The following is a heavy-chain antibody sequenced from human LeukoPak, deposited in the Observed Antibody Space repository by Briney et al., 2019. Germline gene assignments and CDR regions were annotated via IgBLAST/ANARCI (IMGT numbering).Heavy chain of an antibody. CDR3: ARLRSSGYSNYYYYGMDV. CDR1: GYSFTSYW. D-gene: IGHD3-22*01. J-gene: IGHJ6*02. V-gene: IGHV5-51*01. Sequence: GESLKISCKGSGYSFTSYWIGWVRQMPGKGLEWMGIIYPGDSDTRYSPSFQGQVTISADKSISTAYLQWSSLKASDTAMYYCARLRSSGYSNYYYYGMDVWGQGTTVTVSS. CDR2: IYPGDSDT.